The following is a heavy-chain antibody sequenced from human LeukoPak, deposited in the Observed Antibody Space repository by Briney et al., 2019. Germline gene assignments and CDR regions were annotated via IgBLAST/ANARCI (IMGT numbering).Heavy chain of an antibody. CDR1: GGSISNYY. Sequence: SETLSLTCTVSGGSISNYYWSWIRQPPGKGLEWIGYISYSGSTNYNPSLKSRVTISVDTSKNQFSLKLSSVTAADTAVYYCARGRSKIAPRLLDCWGQGTLVTVSS. CDR2: ISYSGST. CDR3: ARGRSKIAPRLLDC. D-gene: IGHD6-6*01. J-gene: IGHJ4*02. V-gene: IGHV4-59*01.